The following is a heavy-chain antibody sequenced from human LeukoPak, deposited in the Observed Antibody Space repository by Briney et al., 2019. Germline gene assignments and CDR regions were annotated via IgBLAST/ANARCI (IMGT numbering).Heavy chain of an antibody. CDR2: ISGYNDNT. D-gene: IGHD3-22*01. J-gene: IGHJ4*02. CDR3: ARAYYHDTSGYYQFDS. CDR1: DYTFTNYG. Sequence: ASVKVSCRASDYTFTNYGINWVRQAPGQGLEWMGWISGYNDNTNYAQNFQGRVTMTTDTSTSTAYMELRSLRSHDTAVYYCARAYYHDTSGYYQFDSWGQGSLVTVSS. V-gene: IGHV1-18*01.